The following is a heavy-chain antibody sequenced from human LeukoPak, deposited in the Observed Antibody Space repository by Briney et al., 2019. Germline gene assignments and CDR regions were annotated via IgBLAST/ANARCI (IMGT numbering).Heavy chain of an antibody. CDR1: GFTFTSYT. J-gene: IGHJ4*02. V-gene: IGHV3-48*03. CDR3: ASQAICGDNCYYRHLDL. D-gene: IGHD2-21*01. CDR2: TTSSGKTK. Sequence: PGGSLRLSCAASGFTFTSYTMNWVRQAPGKGLEFVSYTTSSGKTKYYPYPLKGRFTISRTNHNNSLHIQITILRADAPALYYSASQAICGDNCYYRHLDLWGQGTLVTVSS.